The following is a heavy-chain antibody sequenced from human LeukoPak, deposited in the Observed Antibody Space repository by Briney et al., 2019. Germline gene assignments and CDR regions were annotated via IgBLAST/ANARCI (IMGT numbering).Heavy chain of an antibody. V-gene: IGHV4-59*08. Sequence: SESLSLTCTVSGGSISSYYWSWIRQPPGKGLEWIGYIYYSGSTNYNPSLKSRVTISVDTSKNQFSLKLSSVTAADTAVYYCARHYSSSWYWWFDPWGQGTLVTVSS. D-gene: IGHD6-13*01. J-gene: IGHJ5*02. CDR3: ARHYSSSWYWWFDP. CDR2: IYYSGST. CDR1: GGSISSYY.